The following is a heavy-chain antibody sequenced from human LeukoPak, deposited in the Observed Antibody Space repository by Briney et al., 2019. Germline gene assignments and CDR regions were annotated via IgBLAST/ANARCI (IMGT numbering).Heavy chain of an antibody. CDR3: AKARDYYYYMDV. D-gene: IGHD5-12*01. V-gene: IGHV3-23*01. Sequence: GGSLRLSCAASGFTFNSYAMSWVRQAPGKGLEWVSAITGTGGSTYYADSVKGRFTISRDNSKNTLYLQVNSLRAEDTAVYYCAKARDYYYYMDVWGKGTTVTVSS. CDR2: ITGTGGST. CDR1: GFTFNSYA. J-gene: IGHJ6*03.